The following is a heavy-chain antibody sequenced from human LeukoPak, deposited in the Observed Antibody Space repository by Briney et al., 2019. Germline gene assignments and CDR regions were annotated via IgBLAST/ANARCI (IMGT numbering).Heavy chain of an antibody. J-gene: IGHJ4*02. CDR2: INPNSGGS. D-gene: IGHD1-1*01. CDR1: GYTFSGYY. Sequence: ASVKVSCKASGYTFSGYYMHWVRQAPGQGLQWMGWINPNSGGSKFAQTLQGRVTMTRDTSISTAYMELSSLRSDDTAVYYCARGQRFFDYWGQGTLVTVSS. V-gene: IGHV1-2*02. CDR3: ARGQRFFDY.